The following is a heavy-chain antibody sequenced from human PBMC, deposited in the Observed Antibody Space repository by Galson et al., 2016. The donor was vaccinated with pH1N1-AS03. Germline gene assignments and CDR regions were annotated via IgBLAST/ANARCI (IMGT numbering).Heavy chain of an antibody. D-gene: IGHD3-22*01. CDR2: LTPNSGVT. Sequence: SVKVSCKASGYTFTDYYIHWVRQAPGQGLEWMGRLTPNSGVTNYAQKFQGRVTMTRDMSLTTAYMELSSLKSDDTAVYYCARDNYYDTGSFYGHFDFWGQGTLLVVSS. V-gene: IGHV1-2*06. CDR1: GYTFTDYY. J-gene: IGHJ4*02. CDR3: ARDNYYDTGSFYGHFDF.